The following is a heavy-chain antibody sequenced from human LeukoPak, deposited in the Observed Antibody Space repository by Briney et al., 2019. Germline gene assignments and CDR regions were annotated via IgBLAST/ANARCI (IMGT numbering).Heavy chain of an antibody. CDR2: IYYSGST. CDR1: GGSISSSSYY. CDR3: ARYSITRVDY. J-gene: IGHJ4*02. D-gene: IGHD3-10*01. V-gene: IGHV4-39*07. Sequence: SETLSLTCTVSGGSISSSSYYWGWIRQPPGKGLEWIGSIYYSGSTYYNPSLKSRATISVDTSKNQFSLKLSSVTAADTAVYYCARYSITRVDYWGQGTLVTVSS.